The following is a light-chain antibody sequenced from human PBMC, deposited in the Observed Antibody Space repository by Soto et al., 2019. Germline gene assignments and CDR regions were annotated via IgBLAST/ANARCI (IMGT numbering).Light chain of an antibody. Sequence: DIQMTQSPSTLSASVGDRVTITCRASQSISSWLAWYQQKPGKAPKLLIYDASSLESGVPSRFSGSGSGTAFTLTISSLQPDDFATYYCQQYNSYRFTFGPGTKVDIK. V-gene: IGKV1-5*01. CDR2: DAS. J-gene: IGKJ3*01. CDR1: QSISSW. CDR3: QQYNSYRFT.